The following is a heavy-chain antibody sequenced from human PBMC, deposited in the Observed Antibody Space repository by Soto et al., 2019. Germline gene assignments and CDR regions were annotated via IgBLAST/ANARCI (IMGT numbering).Heavy chain of an antibody. J-gene: IGHJ5*02. D-gene: IGHD6-13*01. CDR1: GGSFSGYY. CDR2: INHSGST. V-gene: IGHV4-34*01. CDR3: ARGRQQLVLGGPFGGWFDP. Sequence: SETLSLTCAVYGGSFSGYYWSWIRQPPGKGLEWIGEINHSGSTNYNPSLKSRVTISVDTSKNQFSLKLSSVTAADTAVYYCARGRQQLVLGGPFGGWFDPWGQGTLVTVSS.